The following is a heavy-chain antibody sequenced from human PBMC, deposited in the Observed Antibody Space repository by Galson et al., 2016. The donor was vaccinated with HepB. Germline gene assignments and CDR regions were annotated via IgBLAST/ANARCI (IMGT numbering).Heavy chain of an antibody. Sequence: SLRLSCAASGFTFMRDVMSWVRQAPGKGLEWVSAINDYGGSTYYADSVKGRFTISRGNSKNTLYLQMNSLRAEDTAVYYCAKDVAVAGHGEYFDYWGQGTLVTVSS. CDR3: AKDVAVAGHGEYFDY. CDR2: INDYGGST. J-gene: IGHJ4*02. CDR1: GFTFMRDV. D-gene: IGHD6-19*01. V-gene: IGHV3-23*01.